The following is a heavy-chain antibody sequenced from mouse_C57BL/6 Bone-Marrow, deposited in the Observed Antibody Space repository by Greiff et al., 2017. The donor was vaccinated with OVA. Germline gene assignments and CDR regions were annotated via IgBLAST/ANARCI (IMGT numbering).Heavy chain of an antibody. Sequence: EVQLVESGGGLVQPGGSLKLSCAASGFTFSDFYMYWIRQTPEKRLEWVAYISNGEGRTYYPDTVKGRFTISRDNAKNTLYLQMSRLKSEDTAMYYCARLDAMDYWGQGTSVTVSS. V-gene: IGHV5-12*01. CDR2: ISNGEGRT. CDR3: ARLDAMDY. J-gene: IGHJ4*01. CDR1: GFTFSDFY.